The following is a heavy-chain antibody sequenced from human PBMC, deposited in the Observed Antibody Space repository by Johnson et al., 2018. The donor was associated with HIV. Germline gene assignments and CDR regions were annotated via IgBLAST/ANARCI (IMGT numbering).Heavy chain of an antibody. V-gene: IGHV3-20*04. Sequence: QLVESGGGVVRPGESLRLSCAASGFIFDDFGMNWVRHAPGKGLEWVSDVNWNGARTGYADSVKGRFTISRDNAKNSLYLQMNSLRAEDTALYYCAIARAYNWNSQSTSDAFDIWGQGTMVTVSS. CDR1: GFIFDDFG. D-gene: IGHD1-20*01. CDR3: AIARAYNWNSQSTSDAFDI. CDR2: VNWNGART. J-gene: IGHJ3*02.